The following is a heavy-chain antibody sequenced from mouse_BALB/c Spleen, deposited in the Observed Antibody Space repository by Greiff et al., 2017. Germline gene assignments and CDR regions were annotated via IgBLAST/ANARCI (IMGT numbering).Heavy chain of an antibody. Sequence: VQLVESGPGLVAPSQSLSITCTVSGFSLTSYGVHWVRQPPGKGLEWLGVIWAGGSTNYNSALMSRLSISKDNSKSQVFLKMNSLQTDDTAMYYCARVGIYYGNYGWFAYWGQGTLVTVSA. CDR2: IWAGGST. J-gene: IGHJ3*01. V-gene: IGHV2-9*02. CDR1: GFSLTSYG. CDR3: ARVGIYYGNYGWFAY. D-gene: IGHD2-1*01.